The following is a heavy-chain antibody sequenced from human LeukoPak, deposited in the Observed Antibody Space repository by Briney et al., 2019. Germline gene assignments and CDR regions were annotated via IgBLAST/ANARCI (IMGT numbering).Heavy chain of an antibody. J-gene: IGHJ4*02. Sequence: GGSLILSCAASGFNFEDYTMHWVRQAPGKTLEWVSLISWDGTPYYTDSVKGRFTISRDNSKNSLYLQMDTLRSEDAAFYYCVKDLSYESSGYVFDHWGQGTLVTVSS. D-gene: IGHD3-22*01. CDR3: VKDLSYESSGYVFDH. V-gene: IGHV3-43*01. CDR1: GFNFEDYT. CDR2: ISWDGTP.